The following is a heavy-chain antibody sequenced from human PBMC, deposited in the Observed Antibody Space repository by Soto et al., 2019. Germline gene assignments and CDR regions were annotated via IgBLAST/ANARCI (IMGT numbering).Heavy chain of an antibody. CDR3: VRQQYDFLVDP. V-gene: IGHV5-51*01. CDR1: GFSFASYW. Sequence: PGASLKVSCKGSGFSFASYWIAWVRQMPGKGLEWMGIIYPGDSDSSYSPSFQGQVTISAVNSIRTAYLQMGSLRAEDTALYYCVRQQYDFLVDPSGQGTLVTVSS. CDR2: IYPGDSDS. D-gene: IGHD3-16*01. J-gene: IGHJ5*02.